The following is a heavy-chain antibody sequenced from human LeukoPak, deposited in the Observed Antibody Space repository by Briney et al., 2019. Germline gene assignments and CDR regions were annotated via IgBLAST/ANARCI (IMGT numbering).Heavy chain of an antibody. J-gene: IGHJ6*02. CDR2: ISSSSSYI. Sequence: PGGSLRLSCAASGFTFSSYSMNWVRQAPGKGLEWVSSISSSSSYIYYADSVKGRFTISRDNAKNSLYLQMNSLRAEDTAVYYCARDHCSSTSCLNYYYYYGMDVWGQGTTVTASS. D-gene: IGHD2-2*01. V-gene: IGHV3-21*01. CDR1: GFTFSSYS. CDR3: ARDHCSSTSCLNYYYYYGMDV.